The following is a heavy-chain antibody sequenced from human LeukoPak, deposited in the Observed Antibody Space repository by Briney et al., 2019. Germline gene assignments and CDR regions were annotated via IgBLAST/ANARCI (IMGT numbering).Heavy chain of an antibody. V-gene: IGHV3-64D*06. CDR2: ISSNGGST. D-gene: IGHD3-9*01. J-gene: IGHJ3*02. CDR3: VKSYDILTGAFDI. CDR1: GFTFSSHA. Sequence: PGGSLRLPCSASGFTFSSHAMHWVRQAPGKGLEYVSAISSNGGSTYYADSVKGRFTISRDNSKNTLYLQMSSLRAEDTAVYYCVKSYDILTGAFDIWGQGTMVTVSS.